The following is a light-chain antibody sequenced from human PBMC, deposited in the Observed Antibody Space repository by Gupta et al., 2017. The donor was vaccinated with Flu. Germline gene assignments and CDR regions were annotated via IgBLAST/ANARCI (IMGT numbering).Light chain of an antibody. CDR3: QQRSNCRHS. Sequence: EIVLTQSPATLSLSPGERATLSCRASQSVSSYLAWYQQKPGQAPRLLIYDASNSATGIPARFRRRGSGTDFTLTIRSLEPEDFAVYYCQQRSNCRHSFGQGTKLEIK. J-gene: IGKJ2*03. CDR2: DAS. V-gene: IGKV3-11*01. CDR1: QSVSSY.